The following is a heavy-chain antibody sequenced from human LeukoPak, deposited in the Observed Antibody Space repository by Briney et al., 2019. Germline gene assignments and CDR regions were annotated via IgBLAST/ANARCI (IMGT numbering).Heavy chain of an antibody. J-gene: IGHJ3*02. CDR3: AKEGAASSGWYGDAFDI. CDR2: ISYDGSNK. CDR1: GFTFSRHD. V-gene: IGHV3-30*18. D-gene: IGHD6-19*01. Sequence: GRSLRLSCVASGFTFSRHDMNWVRQAPGKGLEWVAVISYDGSNKYYADSVKGRFTISRDNSKNTLYLQMNSLRAEDTAVYYCAKEGAASSGWYGDAFDIWGQGAMVTVSS.